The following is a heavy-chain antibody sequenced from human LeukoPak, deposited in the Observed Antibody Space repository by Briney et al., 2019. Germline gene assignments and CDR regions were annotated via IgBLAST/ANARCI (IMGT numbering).Heavy chain of an antibody. Sequence: ASVRVSCKASGYTFTSYGISWVRQAPGQGLEWMGWISAYNGNTNYAQKLKGRVTMTTDTSTSTAYMELRSLRSDDTAVYYCARLTGYNWNDGFDYWGQGTLVTVSS. V-gene: IGHV1-18*04. D-gene: IGHD1-1*01. CDR3: ARLTGYNWNDGFDY. CDR1: GYTFTSYG. J-gene: IGHJ4*02. CDR2: ISAYNGNT.